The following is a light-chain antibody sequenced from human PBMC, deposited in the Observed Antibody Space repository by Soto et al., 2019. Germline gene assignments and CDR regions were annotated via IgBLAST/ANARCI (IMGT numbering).Light chain of an antibody. CDR1: QSVSSSY. J-gene: IGKJ3*01. Sequence: EIVLTQSPGPLYLSPGERATLSCRASQSVSSSYLAWYQQKPGQAPRLLIYGASGRATGIPDRFSGSGSGTDFTLTISRLEPEDFSVYYFQQYGSSPIFTFGPGTKVDIK. CDR2: GAS. V-gene: IGKV3-20*01. CDR3: QQYGSSPIFT.